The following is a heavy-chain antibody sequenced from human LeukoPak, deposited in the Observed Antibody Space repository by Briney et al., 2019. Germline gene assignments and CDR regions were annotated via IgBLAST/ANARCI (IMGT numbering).Heavy chain of an antibody. CDR2: IYSGGST. D-gene: IGHD6-19*01. CDR3: AKVTVAGILDY. J-gene: IGHJ4*02. CDR1: GFTVSSNY. V-gene: IGHV3-53*01. Sequence: GGSLRLSCAASGFTVSSNYMSWVRQAPGKGLEWVSVIYSGGSTYYADSVKGRFTISRDNSKNTLYLQMNSLRAEDTAVYYCAKVTVAGILDYWGQGTLVTVSS.